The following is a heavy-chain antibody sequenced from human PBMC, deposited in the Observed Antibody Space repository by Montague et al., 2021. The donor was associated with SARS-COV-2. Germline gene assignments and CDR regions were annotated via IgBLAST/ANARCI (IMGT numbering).Heavy chain of an antibody. D-gene: IGHD6-19*01. Sequence: CAISGDSVSSNSVAWSWIRQSPSSGLEWLGRTYYRSKWYSDYAPPVRGRLTVNPDASKNEFSLELNYVTPEDTAVYYCVRYSGWFYFDFWGQGTLVTVSS. CDR2: TYYRSKWYS. CDR3: VRYSGWFYFDF. V-gene: IGHV6-1*01. J-gene: IGHJ4*02. CDR1: GDSVSSNSVA.